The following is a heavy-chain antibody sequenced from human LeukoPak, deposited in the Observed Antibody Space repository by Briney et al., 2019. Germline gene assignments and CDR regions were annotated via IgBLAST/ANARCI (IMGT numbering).Heavy chain of an antibody. J-gene: IGHJ6*03. V-gene: IGHV5-51*01. CDR1: GYSFTTNC. Sequence: GECLRISSKGSGYSFTTNCIGCVGHMPGRGLEWMGIINPGDSDARYSPSFQGQVTISADKSISTAYLQWSTLKASDTAIYYCARHFTMGKNFYYMDVWGKGTTVTVSS. CDR3: ARHFTMGKNFYYMDV. D-gene: IGHD3-10*01. CDR2: INPGDSDA.